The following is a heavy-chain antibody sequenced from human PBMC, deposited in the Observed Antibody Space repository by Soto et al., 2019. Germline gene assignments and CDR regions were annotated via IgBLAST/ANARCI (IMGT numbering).Heavy chain of an antibody. V-gene: IGHV1-69*01. CDR1: GGTFSSYA. D-gene: IGHD5-12*01. CDR3: AATARGYSGYDAFNYCDY. CDR2: IIPIFGTA. J-gene: IGHJ4*02. Sequence: QVQLVQSGAEVKKPGSSVKVSCKASGGTFSSYAISWVRQAPGQGLEWMGVIIPIFGTANYAQKFQGRVTITADESTSTAYMELNSLRSEDTAVYYCAATARGYSGYDAFNYCDYWGQRTLVTVAS.